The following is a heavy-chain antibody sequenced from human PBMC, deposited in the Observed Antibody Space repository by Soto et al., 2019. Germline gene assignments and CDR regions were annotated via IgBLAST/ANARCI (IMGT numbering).Heavy chain of an antibody. Sequence: GGSLRLSCAASGFTFSSYSMNWVRQAPGKGLEWVSSISSSSSYIYYADSVKGRFTISRDNAKNTLDLQMNNLKTEDTAVYYCTTYDYIWGNYRYRWAYWGQGTLVTVSS. CDR2: ISSSSSYI. CDR3: TTYDYIWGNYRYRWAY. V-gene: IGHV3-21*03. CDR1: GFTFSSYS. D-gene: IGHD3-16*02. J-gene: IGHJ4*02.